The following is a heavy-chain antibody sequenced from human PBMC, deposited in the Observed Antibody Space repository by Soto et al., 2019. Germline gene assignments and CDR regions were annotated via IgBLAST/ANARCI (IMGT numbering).Heavy chain of an antibody. D-gene: IGHD3-3*01. CDR1: TISISVHG. CDR2: ISNDGRVQ. Sequence: GGSLRRSCTSSTISISVHGIQWVRQAPAKELEWVASISNDGRVQYYADSAKGRFTISRQYSNNTVDPQTNSLRNEETAVYYCARDIWSGGYKWFDSWGPGTLVTVSS. V-gene: IGHV3-30*03. J-gene: IGHJ5*01. CDR3: ARDIWSGGYKWFDS.